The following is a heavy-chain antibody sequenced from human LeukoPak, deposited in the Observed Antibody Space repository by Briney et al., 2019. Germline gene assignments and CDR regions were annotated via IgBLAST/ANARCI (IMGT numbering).Heavy chain of an antibody. CDR2: IYYSGST. J-gene: IGHJ3*02. CDR3: ARHEGSPTKVDAFDI. Sequence: SETLSLTCTVSGGSISSSSYYWGWIRQPPGKGLEWIGSIYYSGSTYYNPSLKSRVTISVDTSKNQFSLKLSSVTAADTAVYYCARHEGSPTKVDAFDIWGQGTMVTVSS. V-gene: IGHV4-39*01. CDR1: GGSISSSSYY. D-gene: IGHD1-26*01.